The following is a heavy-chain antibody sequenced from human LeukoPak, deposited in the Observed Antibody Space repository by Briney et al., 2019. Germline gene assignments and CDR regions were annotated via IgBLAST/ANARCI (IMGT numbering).Heavy chain of an antibody. CDR2: IIPILGIA. D-gene: IGHD4-23*01. Sequence: ASVKVSCKASGYTFTSYDISWVRQAPGQGLEWMGRIIPILGIANYAQKFQGRVTITADKSTSTAYMELSSLRSEDTAVYYCASNYGGNSGAFDIWGQGTMVTVSS. V-gene: IGHV1-69*04. J-gene: IGHJ3*02. CDR3: ASNYGGNSGAFDI. CDR1: GYTFTSYD.